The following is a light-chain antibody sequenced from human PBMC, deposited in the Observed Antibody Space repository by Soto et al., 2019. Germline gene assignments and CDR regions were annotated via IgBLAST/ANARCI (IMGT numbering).Light chain of an antibody. CDR3: QQLNSYPVT. V-gene: IGKV1-5*01. CDR1: QNIRNW. J-gene: IGKJ5*01. Sequence: DIQMTQSPSTLSASVGDSVTITCRASQNIRNWLAWYQQKPGKAPNPLIYDASSLQSGVPSRFSGSGSGTDFTLTISSLQPEDFATYYCQQLNSYPVTFGQGTRLEI. CDR2: DAS.